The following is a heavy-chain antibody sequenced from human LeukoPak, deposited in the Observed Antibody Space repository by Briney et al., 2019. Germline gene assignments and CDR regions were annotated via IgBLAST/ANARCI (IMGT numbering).Heavy chain of an antibody. J-gene: IGHJ4*02. CDR2: IYYSGST. Sequence: SETLSLTCTVSGGSISSGGYYWSWIRQHPGKGLEWIGYIYYSGSTYYNPSLKSRVTISADTSKNQFSLKLSSVTAADTAVYYCAREGGRYSGYDGMPYFDYWGQGTLVTVSS. V-gene: IGHV4-31*03. CDR3: AREGGRYSGYDGMPYFDY. CDR1: GGSISSGGYY. D-gene: IGHD5-12*01.